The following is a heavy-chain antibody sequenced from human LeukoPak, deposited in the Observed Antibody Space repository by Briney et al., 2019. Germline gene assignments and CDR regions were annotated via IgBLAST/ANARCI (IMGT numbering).Heavy chain of an antibody. J-gene: IGHJ3*02. D-gene: IGHD6-19*01. Sequence: SETLSLTCTVSGGSISSYYWSWIRQPPGKGLEWIGYIYYSGSTNYNPSLKSRVTISVDTSKNQFSLKLSSVTAADTAVYYCARDYEYSSGWTDAFDIWGQGTMVTVSS. CDR3: ARDYEYSSGWTDAFDI. V-gene: IGHV4-59*01. CDR1: GGSISSYY. CDR2: IYYSGST.